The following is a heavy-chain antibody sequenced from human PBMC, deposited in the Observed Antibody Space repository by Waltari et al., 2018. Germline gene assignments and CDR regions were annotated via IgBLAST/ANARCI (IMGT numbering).Heavy chain of an antibody. Sequence: QVQLQESGSGLVKPSQTLSLTCSVSGDSISSGSYWWTWLRQYPGKGLEWIGYGYKSGSTDYNPSLKSLVIISVDRSENQFSLRLNSVTAADTAVYYCARVGGIRGYAPVGAFDIWGQGKMVTVSS. D-gene: IGHD2-2*01. CDR2: GYKSGST. CDR1: GDSISSGSYW. J-gene: IGHJ3*02. CDR3: ARVGGIRGYAPVGAFDI. V-gene: IGHV4-31*01.